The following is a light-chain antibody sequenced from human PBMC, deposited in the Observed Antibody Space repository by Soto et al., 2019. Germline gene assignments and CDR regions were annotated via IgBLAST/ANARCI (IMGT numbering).Light chain of an antibody. J-gene: IGLJ2*01. Sequence: QPALTQPASVSGSPGQSITISCTGTSSDVGGYNYVSWYQQHPGKAPKLMIYDVSTRPSGVSSRFSGSKSGNTASLTISGLQAEDEADYYCSSYTSTSSPVVFGGGTKLTVL. V-gene: IGLV2-14*01. CDR2: DVS. CDR3: SSYTSTSSPVV. CDR1: SSDVGGYNY.